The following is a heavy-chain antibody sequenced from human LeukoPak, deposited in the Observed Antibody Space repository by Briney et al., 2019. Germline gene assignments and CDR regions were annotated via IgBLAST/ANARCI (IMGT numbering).Heavy chain of an antibody. J-gene: IGHJ4*02. D-gene: IGHD3-22*01. CDR2: IYYSGST. Sequence: SQTLSLTCTVSGGSISSGGYYWSWIRQHPGKGLEWIGYIYYSGSTYYNPSLKSRVTISVDTSKNQFSLKLSSVTAADTAVYYCARGHDSSGYYYVSQYFDYWGQGTLVTVSS. CDR3: ARGHDSSGYYYVSQYFDY. CDR1: GGSISSGGYY. V-gene: IGHV4-31*03.